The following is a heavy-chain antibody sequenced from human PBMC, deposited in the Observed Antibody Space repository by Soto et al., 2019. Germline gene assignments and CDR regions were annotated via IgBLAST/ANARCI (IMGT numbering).Heavy chain of an antibody. CDR2: LFYSGTS. D-gene: IGHD3-22*01. Sequence: QVQLQESGPGLVKPSQTLSLTCTVSGGSISSGGYYWSWIRQHPEKGLEWIGYLFYSGTSNYNPSRKGRVTISLDMSKNLFSLKLSSATAADTAVYYCASGVYDRSGWGYFDHWGQGTLVTASS. V-gene: IGHV4-31*03. CDR1: GGSISSGGYY. J-gene: IGHJ4*02. CDR3: ASGVYDRSGWGYFDH.